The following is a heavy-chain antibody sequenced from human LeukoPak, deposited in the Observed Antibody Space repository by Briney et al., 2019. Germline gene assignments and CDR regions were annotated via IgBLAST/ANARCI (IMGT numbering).Heavy chain of an antibody. J-gene: IGHJ4*02. Sequence: SVKVSCKASGGTFSSYAISWVRQAPGQGLEWMGGIIPIFGTANYAQKFQGRDTITTDESTSTAYMELSSLRSEDTAVYYCASISDDYGGNSGRGYWGQGTLVTVSS. CDR1: GGTFSSYA. CDR3: ASISDDYGGNSGRGY. CDR2: IIPIFGTA. D-gene: IGHD4-23*01. V-gene: IGHV1-69*05.